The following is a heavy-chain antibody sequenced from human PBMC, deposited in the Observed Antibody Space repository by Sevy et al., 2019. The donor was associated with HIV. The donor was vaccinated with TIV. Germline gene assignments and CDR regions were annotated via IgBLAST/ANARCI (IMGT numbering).Heavy chain of an antibody. CDR3: ARHCSSISCSHAFDI. V-gene: IGHV4-34*01. J-gene: IGHJ3*02. D-gene: IGHD2-2*01. CDR1: SGSFSGYY. Sequence: SETLSLTCAVYSGSFSGYYWSWIRQPPGKGLEWIGEINHSGSANYNPSLKSRVTISVDTSKNQFSLKLSSVTAADTAVYYCARHCSSISCSHAFDIRGLGTMVTVSS. CDR2: INHSGSA.